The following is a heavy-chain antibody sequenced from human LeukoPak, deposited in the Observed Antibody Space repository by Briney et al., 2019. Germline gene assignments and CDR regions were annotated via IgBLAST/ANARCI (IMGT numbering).Heavy chain of an antibody. D-gene: IGHD3-10*01. CDR2: INPNSGGT. Sequence: ASVKVSCKASGYTFTGYYMHWVRQAPGQGLEWKGWINPNSGGTNYAQKFQGRVTMTRDTSISTAYMELSRLRSDDTAVYYCAKGCFYGSGSYYYYYYGMDVWGQGTTVTVSS. CDR1: GYTFTGYY. J-gene: IGHJ6*02. V-gene: IGHV1-2*02. CDR3: AKGCFYGSGSYYYYYYGMDV.